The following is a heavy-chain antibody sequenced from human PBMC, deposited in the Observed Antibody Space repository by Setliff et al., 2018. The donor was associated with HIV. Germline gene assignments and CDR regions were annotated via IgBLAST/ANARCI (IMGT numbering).Heavy chain of an antibody. Sequence: ASVKVSCKASGYTFTSYAMNWVRQAPGQGLEWMGWINTNTGNPTYAQGFTGRFVLSLDTSASTAYLQISSLKAEDTAVYYCARPSPGTDAFDIWGQGTMVTVSS. CDR3: ARPSPGTDAFDI. CDR2: INTNTGNP. D-gene: IGHD2-2*01. J-gene: IGHJ3*02. V-gene: IGHV7-4-1*02. CDR1: GYTFTSYA.